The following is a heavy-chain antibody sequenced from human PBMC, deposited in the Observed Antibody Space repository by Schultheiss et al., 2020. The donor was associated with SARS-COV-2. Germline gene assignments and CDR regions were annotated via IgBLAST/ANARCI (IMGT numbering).Heavy chain of an antibody. CDR2: IYYSGST. J-gene: IGHJ6*03. CDR1: GGSISSYY. CDR3: ARGGSYRVYYYYYMDV. Sequence: SETLSLTCTVSGGSISSYYWSWIRQPPGKGLEWIGYIYYSGSTNYNPSLKSRVTISVDTSKNQFSLKLSSVTAADTAVYYCARGGSYRVYYYYYMDVWGKGTTVTVSS. D-gene: IGHD1-26*01. V-gene: IGHV4-59*01.